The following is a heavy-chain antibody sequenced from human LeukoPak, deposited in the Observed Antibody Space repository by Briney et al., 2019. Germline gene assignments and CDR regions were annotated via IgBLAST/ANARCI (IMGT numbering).Heavy chain of an antibody. CDR3: ARDVSDIVVVVAATLTYFQH. J-gene: IGHJ1*01. V-gene: IGHV3-30-3*01. CDR1: GFTFSSYA. Sequence: GRSLRLSCAASGFTFSSYAMHWVRQAPGKGLEWVAVISYDGSNKYYADSVKGRFTISRDNSKNTLYLQMNSLTAEDTAVYYCARDVSDIVVVVAATLTYFQHWGQGTLVTVSS. CDR2: ISYDGSNK. D-gene: IGHD2-15*01.